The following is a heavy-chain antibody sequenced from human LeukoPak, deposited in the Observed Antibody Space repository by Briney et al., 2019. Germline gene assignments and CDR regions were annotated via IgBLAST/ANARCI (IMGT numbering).Heavy chain of an antibody. J-gene: IGHJ4*02. D-gene: IGHD2-2*01. V-gene: IGHV3-53*01. CDR3: ARDTFGPYCSSTSCTYG. Sequence: GGSLRLSCAASGFTVSSNYMSWVRQAPGKGLEWVSVIYSGGSAYYADSVKGRFTISRDNSKNTLYLQMNSLRAEDTAVYYCARDTFGPYCSSTSCTYGWGQGTLVTVSS. CDR2: IYSGGSA. CDR1: GFTVSSNY.